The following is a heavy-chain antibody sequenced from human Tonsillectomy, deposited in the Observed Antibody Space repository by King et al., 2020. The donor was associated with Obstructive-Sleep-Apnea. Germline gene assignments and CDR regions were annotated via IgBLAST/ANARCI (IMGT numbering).Heavy chain of an antibody. J-gene: IGHJ4*02. Sequence: QLVQSGAEVKKPGASVKVSCKASGYTFTGYYIHWVRQAPGQGLDWMGWINPNSGGRNYAQKFQGRVTMTRDTSISTAYMELSRLISDDTAVYYCATVAVSTATYYFDYWGQGTLVTVSS. D-gene: IGHD4-17*01. CDR2: INPNSGGR. V-gene: IGHV1-2*02. CDR3: ATVAVSTATYYFDY. CDR1: GYTFTGYY.